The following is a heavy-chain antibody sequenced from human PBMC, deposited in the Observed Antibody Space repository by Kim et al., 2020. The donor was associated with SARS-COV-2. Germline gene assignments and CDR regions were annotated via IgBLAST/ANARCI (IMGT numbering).Heavy chain of an antibody. Sequence: STVYYADSVKGRFTISRDNAKNSLYLQMNSLRDEDTAVYYCAIALWSRPDYWGQGTLVTVSS. D-gene: IGHD2-21*01. CDR2: STV. J-gene: IGHJ4*02. V-gene: IGHV3-48*02. CDR3: AIALWSRPDY.